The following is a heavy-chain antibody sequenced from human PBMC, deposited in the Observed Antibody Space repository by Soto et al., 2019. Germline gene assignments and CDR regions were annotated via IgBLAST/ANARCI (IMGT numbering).Heavy chain of an antibody. Sequence: ASVKVSCKASGYTFTSYAMHRVRQAPGQRLEWMGWINAGNGNTKYSQKSQGRVTITRDTSASTAYMELSSLRSEDTAVYYCASVVLWFGELAFDIWGQGTMVTVSS. CDR2: INAGNGNT. CDR3: ASVVLWFGELAFDI. V-gene: IGHV1-3*01. J-gene: IGHJ3*02. CDR1: GYTFTSYA. D-gene: IGHD3-10*01.